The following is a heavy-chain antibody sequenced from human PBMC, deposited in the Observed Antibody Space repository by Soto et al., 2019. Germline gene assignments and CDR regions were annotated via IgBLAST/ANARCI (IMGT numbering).Heavy chain of an antibody. CDR2: MSHSGGT. CDR1: GGSVNSGNYY. CDR3: ARVERGTATTVVDAFDI. D-gene: IGHD1-1*01. Sequence: QVQLQQWGAGLLKPSETLSLTCAVFGGSVNSGNYYWSWIRQPPGKGLEWIGEMSHSGGTHFNPSLKHRVTISVDTSKNQFSLKMSSVTAADTALYYCARVERGTATTVVDAFDIWGPGTMVTVSS. V-gene: IGHV4-34*01. J-gene: IGHJ3*02.